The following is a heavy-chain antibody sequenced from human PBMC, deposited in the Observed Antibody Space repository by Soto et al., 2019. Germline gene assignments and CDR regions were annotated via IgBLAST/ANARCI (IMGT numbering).Heavy chain of an antibody. Sequence: AASVKVSCKASGGTFSSHAISWVRQAPGQGLEWMGGIIPIFGTANYAQKFQGRVTITADESTSTAYMELSSLRSEDTAVYYCAGHYTVTNKFDYWGQGTLVTVSS. CDR3: AGHYTVTNKFDY. D-gene: IGHD4-17*01. J-gene: IGHJ4*02. CDR1: GGTFSSHA. CDR2: IIPIFGTA. V-gene: IGHV1-69*13.